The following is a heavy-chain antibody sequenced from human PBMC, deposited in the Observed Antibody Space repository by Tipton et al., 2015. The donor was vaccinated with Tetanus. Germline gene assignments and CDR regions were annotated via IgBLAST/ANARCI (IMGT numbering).Heavy chain of an antibody. CDR3: AMIHGVSSSFDY. CDR2: SYYVGSP. Sequence: TLSLTCSVSGTSVRSFYWSWIRQSPGKAPEWIGYSYYVGSPNHNPSLKGRVSISRDTSTNQVSLKLTSVTAADTAVYYCAMIHGVSSSFDYWGQGTPVTVSS. V-gene: IGHV4-59*02. J-gene: IGHJ4*02. D-gene: IGHD6-6*01. CDR1: GTSVRSFY.